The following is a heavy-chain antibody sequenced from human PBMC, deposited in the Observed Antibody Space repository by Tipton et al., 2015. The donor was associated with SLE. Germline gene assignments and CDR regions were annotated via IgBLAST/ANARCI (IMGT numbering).Heavy chain of an antibody. V-gene: IGHV3-11*06. CDR3: AREGVAAAFLDY. D-gene: IGHD6-13*01. J-gene: IGHJ4*02. CDR2: ISSSSSYT. CDR1: GFTFSDYY. Sequence: SLRLSCAASGFTFSDYYMSWIRQAPGKGLEWVSYISSSSSYTNYADSVKGRFTISRDNAKNSLYLQMNSLRAEDTAVYYCAREGVAAAFLDYWGQGTLVTVSS.